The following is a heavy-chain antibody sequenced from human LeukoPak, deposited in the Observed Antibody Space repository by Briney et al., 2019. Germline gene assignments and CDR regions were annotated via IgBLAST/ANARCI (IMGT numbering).Heavy chain of an antibody. CDR1: GGSISSSSYY. V-gene: IGHV4-39*07. CDR3: ARMGAYYYDSSALGRPPFDY. CDR2: IYYSGST. D-gene: IGHD3-22*01. Sequence: SETLSLTCTVSGGSISSSSYYWGWIRRPPGKGLEWIGSIYYSGSTYYNPSLKSRVTISVDTSKNQFSLKLSSVTAADTAVYYCARMGAYYYDSSALGRPPFDYWGQGTLVTVSS. J-gene: IGHJ4*02.